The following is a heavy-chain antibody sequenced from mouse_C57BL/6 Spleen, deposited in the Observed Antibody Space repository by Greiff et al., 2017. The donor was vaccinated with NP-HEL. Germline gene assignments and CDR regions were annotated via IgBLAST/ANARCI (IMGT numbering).Heavy chain of an antibody. V-gene: IGHV6-6*01. D-gene: IGHD1-1*02. J-gene: IGHJ3*01. Sequence: EVKLMESGGGLVQPGGSMKLSCAASGFTFSDAWMDWVRQSPEKGLEWVAEIRNKANNHATYYAESVKGRFTISRDDSKSSVYLQMNSLRAEDTGIYYCTRDYYGYWFAYWGQGTLVTVSA. CDR1: GFTFSDAW. CDR3: TRDYYGYWFAY. CDR2: IRNKANNHAT.